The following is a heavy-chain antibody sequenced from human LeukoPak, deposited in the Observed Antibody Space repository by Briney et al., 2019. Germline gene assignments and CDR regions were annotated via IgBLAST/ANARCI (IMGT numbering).Heavy chain of an antibody. V-gene: IGHV3-11*04. J-gene: IGHJ3*02. CDR1: GFTFSDYY. CDR2: ISSSGSTI. D-gene: IGHD2-2*01. Sequence: GSLRLSCAASGFTFSDYYMSLIRQAPGKGLEWVSYISSSGSTIYYADSVKGRFTISRDNAKNSLYLQMNSLRAEDTAVYYCARDRPYCSSTSCRDAFDIWGQGTMVTVSS. CDR3: ARDRPYCSSTSCRDAFDI.